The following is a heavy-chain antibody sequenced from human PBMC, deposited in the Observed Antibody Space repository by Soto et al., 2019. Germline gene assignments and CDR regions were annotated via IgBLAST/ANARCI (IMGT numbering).Heavy chain of an antibody. Sequence: GVSLRLSWAASGFTFSSYAMSWVRQAPGKGLEWVSAISGSGGSTYYADSVKGRFTISRDNSKNTLYLQMNSLRAEDTAVYYCAKDAGSYGYFDYWGQGPLVTVSS. CDR1: GFTFSSYA. CDR3: AKDAGSYGYFDY. J-gene: IGHJ4*02. CDR2: ISGSGGST. V-gene: IGHV3-23*01. D-gene: IGHD5-18*01.